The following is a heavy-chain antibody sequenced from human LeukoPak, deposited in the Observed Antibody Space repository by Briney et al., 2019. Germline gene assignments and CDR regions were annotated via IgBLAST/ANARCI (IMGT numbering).Heavy chain of an antibody. D-gene: IGHD3-3*01. J-gene: IGHJ4*02. CDR2: INPNSGGT. CDR1: GYTFTGYY. CDR3: ARDYNVLRFLEWLPTFDY. V-gene: IGHV1-2*02. Sequence: ASVKVSCKASGYTFTGYYMHWVRQAPGQGLEWMGWINPNSGGTNYAQKFQGRVTMTRDTSISTAYMELSRLRSDDTAVYYCARDYNVLRFLEWLPTFDYWGQGTLVTVS.